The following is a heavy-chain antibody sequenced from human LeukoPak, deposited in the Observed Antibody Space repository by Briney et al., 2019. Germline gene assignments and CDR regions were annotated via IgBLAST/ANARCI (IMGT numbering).Heavy chain of an antibody. J-gene: IGHJ4*02. V-gene: IGHV3-30*02. CDR1: GFTFNNYG. CDR3: ARDVGYFGSGSYPDYFDY. D-gene: IGHD3-10*01. CDR2: IRYNGNNQ. Sequence: GGSLRLSCAASGFTFNNYGMHWVRQAPGKGLEWVAFIRYNGNNQYYADSVKGRFTISRDNSKNTLYLQMNSLKGDDTAVYYCARDVGYFGSGSYPDYFDYWGQGILVTVSS.